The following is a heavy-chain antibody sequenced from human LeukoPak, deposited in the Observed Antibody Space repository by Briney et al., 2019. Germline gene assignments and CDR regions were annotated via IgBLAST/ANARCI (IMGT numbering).Heavy chain of an antibody. Sequence: GGSLRLSCAASGFTFSSYSMNWVRHAPGKGLEWVSSISSSSSYIYYADSVKGRFTISRDNAKNSLYLQMNSLRAEDTAVYYCARDGVVPAAMSYWGQGTLVTVSS. V-gene: IGHV3-21*01. J-gene: IGHJ4*02. D-gene: IGHD2-2*01. CDR2: ISSSSSYI. CDR3: ARDGVVPAAMSY. CDR1: GFTFSSYS.